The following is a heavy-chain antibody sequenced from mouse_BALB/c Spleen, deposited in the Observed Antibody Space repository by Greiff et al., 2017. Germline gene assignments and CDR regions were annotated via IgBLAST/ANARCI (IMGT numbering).Heavy chain of an antibody. D-gene: IGHD1-1*01. J-gene: IGHJ4*01. CDR3: ASLRYYAMDY. CDR1: GFNIKDTY. Sequence: EVQLQQSGAELVKPGASVKLSCTASGFNIKDTYMHWVKQRPEQGLEWIGRIDPANGNTKYDPKFQGKATITADTSSNTAYLQLSSLTSEDTAVYYCASLRYYAMDYWGQGTSVTVSS. V-gene: IGHV14-3*02. CDR2: IDPANGNT.